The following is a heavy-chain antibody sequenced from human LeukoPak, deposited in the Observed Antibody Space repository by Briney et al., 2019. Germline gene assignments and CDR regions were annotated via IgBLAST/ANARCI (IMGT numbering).Heavy chain of an antibody. CDR3: AREPVVPAAVSWFDP. V-gene: IGHV1-46*01. D-gene: IGHD2-2*01. CDR2: INPNGGST. CDR1: GYTFTSYY. Sequence: ASVKVSCKASGYTFTSYYMHWVRQAPGQGLEWMGIINPNGGSTSYAQKFQGRVTMTRDMSTSTVYMELSSLRSEDTAVYYCAREPVVPAAVSWFDPWGQGTLVTVSS. J-gene: IGHJ5*02.